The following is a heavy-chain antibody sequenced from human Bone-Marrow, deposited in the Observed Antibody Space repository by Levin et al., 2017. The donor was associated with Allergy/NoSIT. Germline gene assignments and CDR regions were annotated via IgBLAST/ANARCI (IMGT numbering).Heavy chain of an antibody. CDR2: ISAGGNYI. Sequence: GGSLRLSCAASGILFSSYDMNWVRQAPGKGLEWVSSISAGGNYIYYADSVKGRFTISRDNAKNSLFLQMNSLGAEDTAVYYCASWAMYHYDRSAFDYFYYAMDVWGQGTTVTVSS. CDR3: ASWAMYHYDRSAFDYFYYAMDV. J-gene: IGHJ6*02. V-gene: IGHV3-21*01. CDR1: GILFSSYD. D-gene: IGHD3-22*01.